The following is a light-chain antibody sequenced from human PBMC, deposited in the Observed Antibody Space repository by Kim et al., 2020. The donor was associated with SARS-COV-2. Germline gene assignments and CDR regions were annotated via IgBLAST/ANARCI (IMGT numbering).Light chain of an antibody. V-gene: IGKV3-15*01. CDR1: QSVSSN. CDR2: RAS. CDR3: HQYNTWPYT. Sequence: SVYPGEGATLSCRASQSVSSNLAWYQQMPGQAPRLLIYRASTRATGLPARFSGRGSGTEYTLTINSLQSEDFAVYYCHQYNTWPYTFGQGTKLEI. J-gene: IGKJ2*01.